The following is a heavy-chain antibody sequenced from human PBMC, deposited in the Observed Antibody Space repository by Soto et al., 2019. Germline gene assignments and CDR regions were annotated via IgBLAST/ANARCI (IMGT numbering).Heavy chain of an antibody. CDR1: GFTFSSYD. Sequence: EVQLVESGGGLVQPGGSLRLSCSASGFTFSSYDMHWVRQGTGKGLEWVSAIGTTGDTYYAGSVKGRFTISRENAKNSVYLQMNSLRAGDTAIYFCARAIGPTLFDYWGQGPLVTVSS. CDR3: ARAIGPTLFDY. J-gene: IGHJ4*02. V-gene: IGHV3-13*04. D-gene: IGHD3-22*01. CDR2: IGTTGDT.